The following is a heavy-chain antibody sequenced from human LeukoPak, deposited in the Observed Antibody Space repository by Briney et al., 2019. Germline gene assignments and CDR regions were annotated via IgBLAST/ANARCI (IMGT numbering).Heavy chain of an antibody. D-gene: IGHD6-25*01. J-gene: IGHJ5*02. V-gene: IGHV1-69*01. CDR3: ARQSPQRSFDP. CDR1: GGTFSNYA. CDR2: IISIFDSA. Sequence: SVKISCKASGGTFSNYAISWVRQAPGQGLEWMGGIISIFDSANYAQKFQGRVTITADDSTSTAYMELANLTSEDTAVYYCARQSPQRSFDPWGQGTLVTVSS.